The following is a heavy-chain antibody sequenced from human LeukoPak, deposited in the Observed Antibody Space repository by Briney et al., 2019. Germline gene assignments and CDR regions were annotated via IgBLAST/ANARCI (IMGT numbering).Heavy chain of an antibody. D-gene: IGHD1-26*01. CDR3: ARDKDSIVGASRPAFDY. Sequence: SETLSLTCTVSGGSITSGSHYWGWVRQPPGKGLDWIGNLYYTGSAYYSPSLKSRVTISVDTSKNQFSLKLSSVTAADTAIYYCARDKDSIVGASRPAFDYWGQGSLVTVSS. CDR2: LYYTGSA. J-gene: IGHJ4*02. CDR1: GGSITSGSHY. V-gene: IGHV4-39*07.